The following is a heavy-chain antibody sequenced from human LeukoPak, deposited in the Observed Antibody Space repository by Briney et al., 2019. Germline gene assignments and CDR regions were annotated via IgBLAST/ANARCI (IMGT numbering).Heavy chain of an antibody. J-gene: IGHJ3*02. CDR2: IYHSGST. D-gene: IGHD4-23*01. CDR3: ARGGDYGGNSDDAFDI. CDR1: GGSFSGYY. V-gene: IGHV4-34*01. Sequence: PSETLSLTCAVYGGSFSGYYWSWIRQPPGKGLEWIGYIYHSGSTYYNPSLKSRVTISVDRSKNQFSLKLSSVTAADTAVYYCARGGDYGGNSDDAFDIWGQGTMVTVSS.